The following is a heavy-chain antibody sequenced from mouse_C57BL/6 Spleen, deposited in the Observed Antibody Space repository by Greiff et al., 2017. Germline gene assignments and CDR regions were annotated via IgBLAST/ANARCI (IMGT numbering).Heavy chain of an antibody. V-gene: IGHV1-69*01. CDR3: ARMGQLRLRGYFDY. CDR2: IDPSDSYT. CDR1: GYTFTSYW. D-gene: IGHD3-2*02. Sequence: QVHVKQPGAELVMPGASVKLSCKASGYTFTSYWMHWVKQRPGQGLEWIGEIDPSDSYTNYNQKFKGKSTLTVDKSSSTAYMQLSSLTSEDSAVYYCARMGQLRLRGYFDYWGQGTTLTVSS. J-gene: IGHJ2*01.